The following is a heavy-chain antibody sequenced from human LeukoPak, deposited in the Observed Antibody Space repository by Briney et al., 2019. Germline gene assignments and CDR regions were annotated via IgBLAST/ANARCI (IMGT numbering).Heavy chain of an antibody. D-gene: IGHD1-1*01. CDR2: IRGSGGST. CDR1: GFTFSSYA. Sequence: GGSLRLSCAASGFTFSSYAMSRVRHAPGMGLEWVSDIRGSGGSTYYADSVKGRFTLSRDNSKNTLYLQMNSLKAADKAIYYCVKRTTAPDWGQGTLVIVS. CDR3: VKRTTAPD. J-gene: IGHJ4*02. V-gene: IGHV3-23*01.